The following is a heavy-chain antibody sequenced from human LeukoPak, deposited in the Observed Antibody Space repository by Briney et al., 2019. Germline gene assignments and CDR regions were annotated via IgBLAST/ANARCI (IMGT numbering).Heavy chain of an antibody. CDR2: ISGSGGST. D-gene: IGHD2-2*01. J-gene: IGHJ4*02. CDR3: AKKGSPGYCSSTSCYFDY. Sequence: GGSLRLSCAASGFTFSSYAMSWVRQAPGKGLEWVSAISGSGGSTYYVDSVKGRFTISRDNSKNTLYLQMNSLRAEDTAVYYCAKKGSPGYCSSTSCYFDYWGQGTLVTVSS. CDR1: GFTFSSYA. V-gene: IGHV3-23*01.